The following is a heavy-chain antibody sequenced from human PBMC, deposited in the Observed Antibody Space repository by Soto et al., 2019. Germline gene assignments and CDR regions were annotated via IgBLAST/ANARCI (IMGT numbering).Heavy chain of an antibody. CDR2: TYYRSKWYN. CDR3: ARDTTDIVATIYYYYGMDV. Sequence: SQTLSLTCAISGDSVSSNSAAWNWIRQSPSRGLEWLGRTYYRSKWYNDYAVSVKSRITINPDTSKNQFSLQLNSVTPEDTAVYYCARDTTDIVATIYYYYGMDVWGQGTTVTVSS. V-gene: IGHV6-1*01. J-gene: IGHJ6*02. D-gene: IGHD5-12*01. CDR1: GDSVSSNSAA.